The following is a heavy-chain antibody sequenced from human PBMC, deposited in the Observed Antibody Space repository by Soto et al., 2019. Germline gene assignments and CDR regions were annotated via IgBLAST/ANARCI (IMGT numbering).Heavy chain of an antibody. Sequence: SDTLSLTCTVSGGSISSGSYFWGWIRQPPGKGLEWIGSIYFGGNTYYSPSLKSRVTISLDTSKNQFSLRLSSVTAADTAVYYCTRGGDLEYFQHWGQGTLVTVSS. CDR1: GGSISSGSYF. V-gene: IGHV4-39*01. D-gene: IGHD4-17*01. CDR3: TRGGDLEYFQH. CDR2: IYFGGNT. J-gene: IGHJ1*01.